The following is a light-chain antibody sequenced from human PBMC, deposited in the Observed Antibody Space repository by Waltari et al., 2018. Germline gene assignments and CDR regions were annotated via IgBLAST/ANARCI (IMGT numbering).Light chain of an antibody. Sequence: QSALTQPASVSGSPAQSITISCTGTSSDIGSYSLVSWYQQHPGKSTKLIISDVSERPSGISNRFSGAKSGNTASLAISGLQSEDEADYYCAVWDGSLNHYVFGAGTKVTVL. CDR1: SSDIGSYSL. CDR3: AVWDGSLNHYV. CDR2: DVS. J-gene: IGLJ1*01. V-gene: IGLV2-14*02.